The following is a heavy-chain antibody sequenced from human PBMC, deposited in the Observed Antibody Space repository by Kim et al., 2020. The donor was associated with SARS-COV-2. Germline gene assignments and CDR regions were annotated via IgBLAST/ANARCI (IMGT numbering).Heavy chain of an antibody. D-gene: IGHD2-15*01. CDR1: GYTFTSYG. V-gene: IGHV1-18*01. CDR3: ARDGVGGYYYYYGMDV. Sequence: ASVKVSCKASGYTFTSYGISWVRQAPGQGLDWMGWISAYNGNTNYAQKLQGRVTMTTDTSTSTAYMELRSLRSDDTAVYYCARDGVGGYYYYYGMDVWGQGTTVTVSS. CDR2: ISAYNGNT. J-gene: IGHJ6*02.